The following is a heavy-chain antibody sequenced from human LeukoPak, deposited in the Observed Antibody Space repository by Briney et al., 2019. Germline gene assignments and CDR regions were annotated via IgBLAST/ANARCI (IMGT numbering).Heavy chain of an antibody. J-gene: IGHJ4*02. CDR1: GGSISSYY. D-gene: IGHD3-22*01. CDR3: ARLIIYDSSTWQFGY. CDR2: IYYSGST. Sequence: SETLSLTCTVSGGSISSYYWSWIRQPPGKGLEWIGYIYYSGSTNYNPSLKSRVTISVDTSKNQFSLKLSSVTAADTAVYYCARLIIYDSSTWQFGYWGQGTLVTVSS. V-gene: IGHV4-59*08.